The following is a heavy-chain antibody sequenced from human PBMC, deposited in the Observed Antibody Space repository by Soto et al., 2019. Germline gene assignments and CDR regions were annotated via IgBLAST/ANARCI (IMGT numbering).Heavy chain of an antibody. Sequence: QVQLQESGPGLVKPSGTLSLTCAVSGASISSGWWTWVRQPPGKGLEWIGETLYSGRTNYNSSLNSRVTISIDKSMQQFSLNLSSVTAADTAVYYCSSRVTDAPTWGQGTLVTVSS. CDR1: GASISSGW. V-gene: IGHV4-4*02. D-gene: IGHD3-10*01. CDR2: TLYSGRT. CDR3: SSRVTDAPT. J-gene: IGHJ5*02.